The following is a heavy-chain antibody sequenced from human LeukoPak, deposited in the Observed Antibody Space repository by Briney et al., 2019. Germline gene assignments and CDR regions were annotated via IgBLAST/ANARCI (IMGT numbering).Heavy chain of an antibody. Sequence: GGSLRLSCAVSGFSVSSKYMTWVRQAPGKGLEWVSVIYSGGSTYYADSVKGRFTISRDNSKNTLYLQMSSLRAEDTAVYYCARGGYSGYDGQSRAFDIWGQGTMVTVSS. CDR3: ARGGYSGYDGQSRAFDI. CDR2: IYSGGST. CDR1: GFSVSSKY. V-gene: IGHV3-53*01. D-gene: IGHD5-12*01. J-gene: IGHJ3*02.